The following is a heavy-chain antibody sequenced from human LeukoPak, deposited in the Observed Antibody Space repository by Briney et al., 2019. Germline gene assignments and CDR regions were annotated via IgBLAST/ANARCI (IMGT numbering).Heavy chain of an antibody. CDR1: GFTFSSYE. V-gene: IGHV3-48*03. CDR2: ISSSGSTI. Sequence: TGGSLRLSCAASGFTFSSYEMNWVRQAPGKGLEWVSYISSSGSTIYYADSVKGRFTISRDNAKNSLYLQMNSLRAEDTAVYYCARGMERGGSADYWGQGTLVTVSS. J-gene: IGHJ4*02. D-gene: IGHD1-1*01. CDR3: ARGMERGGSADY.